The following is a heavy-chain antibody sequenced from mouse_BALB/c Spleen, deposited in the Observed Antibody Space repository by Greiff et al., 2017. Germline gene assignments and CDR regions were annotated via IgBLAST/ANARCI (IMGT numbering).Heavy chain of an antibody. V-gene: IGHV5-17*02. Sequence: EVKLMESGGGLVQPGGSRKLSCAASGFTFSSFGMHWVRQAPEKGLEWVAYISSGSSTIYYADTVKGRFTISRDNPKNTLFLQMTSLRSEDTAMYYCARSNYYYGSSYWYFDVWGAGTTVTVSS. CDR2: ISSGSSTI. J-gene: IGHJ1*01. CDR1: GFTFSSFG. D-gene: IGHD1-1*01. CDR3: ARSNYYYGSSYWYFDV.